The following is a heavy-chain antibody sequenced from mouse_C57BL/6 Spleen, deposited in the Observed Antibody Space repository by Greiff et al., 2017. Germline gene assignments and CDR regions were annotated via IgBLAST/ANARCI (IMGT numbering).Heavy chain of an antibody. CDR1: GFTFSSYA. CDR2: ISSGGDYI. J-gene: IGHJ4*01. V-gene: IGHV5-9-1*02. D-gene: IGHD2-4*01. Sequence: EVMLVESGEGLVKPGGSLKLSCAASGFTFSSYAMSWVRQTPEKRLEWVAYISSGGDYIYYADTVKGRFTISRDNARNTLYLQMSSLKSEDTAMYYCTRDIYDYDDYAMDYWGQGTSVTVSS. CDR3: TRDIYDYDDYAMDY.